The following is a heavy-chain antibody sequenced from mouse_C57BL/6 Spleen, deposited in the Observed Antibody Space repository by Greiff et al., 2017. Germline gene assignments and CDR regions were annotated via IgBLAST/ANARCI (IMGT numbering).Heavy chain of an antibody. D-gene: IGHD2-5*01. CDR3: ARSGYSNLDY. J-gene: IGHJ2*01. CDR2: INPSSGYT. V-gene: IGHV1-7*01. CDR1: GYTFTSYW. Sequence: QVQLQQSGAELAKPGASVKLSCKASGYTFTSYWMHWVKQRPGQGLEWIGYINPSSGYTKYNQKFKVKATLTADKSSSTAYMQLSSLTYEDSAVYYCARSGYSNLDYWGQGTTLTVSS.